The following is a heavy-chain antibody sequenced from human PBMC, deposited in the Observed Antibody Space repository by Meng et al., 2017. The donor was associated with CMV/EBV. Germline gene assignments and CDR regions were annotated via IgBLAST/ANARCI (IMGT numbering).Heavy chain of an antibody. V-gene: IGHV3-73*01. CDR2: IRSKANNYAT. J-gene: IGHJ4*02. CDR1: GFTLSGSA. CDR3: TRPTYDSSGLTFDY. Sequence: SGFTLSGSAMHWVRQAPGKGLEWVGRIRSKANNYATTYAALVKGRFTMSRDDSKNTAYLQMSSLKTEDTAVYYCTRPTYDSSGLTFDYWGQGTLVTVSS. D-gene: IGHD3-22*01.